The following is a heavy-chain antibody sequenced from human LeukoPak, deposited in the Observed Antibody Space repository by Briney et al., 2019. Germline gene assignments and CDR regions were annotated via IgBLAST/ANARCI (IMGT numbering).Heavy chain of an antibody. D-gene: IGHD6-13*01. CDR1: GYTFTSYG. J-gene: IGHJ4*02. V-gene: IGHV1-18*01. Sequence: ASVEVSCKASGYTFTSYGISWVRQAPGQGLEWMGWISAYNGNTNYAQKLQGRVTMTTDTSTSTAYMELRSLRSDDTAVYYCARDFTTYSSSWSFDYWGQGTLVTVSS. CDR2: ISAYNGNT. CDR3: ARDFTTYSSSWSFDY.